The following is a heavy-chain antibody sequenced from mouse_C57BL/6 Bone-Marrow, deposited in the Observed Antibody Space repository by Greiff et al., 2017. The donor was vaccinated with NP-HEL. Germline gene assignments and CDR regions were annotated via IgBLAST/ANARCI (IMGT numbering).Heavy chain of an antibody. CDR2: IWRGGST. J-gene: IGHJ2*01. CDR3: ARYDGYLYYFDY. CDR1: GFSLTSYG. D-gene: IGHD2-3*01. Sequence: VQVVESGPGLVQPSQSLSITCTVSGFSLTSYGVHWVRQSPGKGLEWLGVIWRGGSTDYYAAFISRLSIRKDNSKSQVFFKMNSLQADDTAIYYCARYDGYLYYFDYWGQGTTLTVSS. V-gene: IGHV2-2*01.